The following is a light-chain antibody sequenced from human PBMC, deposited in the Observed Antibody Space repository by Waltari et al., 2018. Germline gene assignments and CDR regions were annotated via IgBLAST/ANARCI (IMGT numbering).Light chain of an antibody. CDR2: MAS. V-gene: IGKV1-5*03. J-gene: IGKJ2*01. CDR3: QQYSSFST. CDR1: QSVGTW. Sequence: DIQMTQSTSTLSASVGDRVTISCRASQSVGTWFAWYQQKPDKAPKLLFYMASSLGSGVPSRFSGSGSGTEFPLTISRLQPDDFATYSCQQYSSFSTFGQGTKVDI.